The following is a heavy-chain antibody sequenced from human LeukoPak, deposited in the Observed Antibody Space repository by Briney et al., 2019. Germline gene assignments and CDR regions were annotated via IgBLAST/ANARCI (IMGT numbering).Heavy chain of an antibody. D-gene: IGHD6-6*01. CDR1: GFTFSSYG. CDR2: IRYDGSNK. Sequence: GGSLRLSCAASGFTFSSYGMHWVRQAPGKGLEWVAFIRYDGSNKYYADSVKGRFTISRDNSKNTLYLQMNSLRAEDTAVYYCAKPLGYSSSSLAFDIWGQGTMVTVSS. CDR3: AKPLGYSSSSLAFDI. V-gene: IGHV3-30*02. J-gene: IGHJ3*02.